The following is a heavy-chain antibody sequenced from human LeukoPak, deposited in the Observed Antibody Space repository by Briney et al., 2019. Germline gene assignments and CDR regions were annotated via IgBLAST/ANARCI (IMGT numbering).Heavy chain of an antibody. D-gene: IGHD2-2*01. J-gene: IGHJ1*01. CDR3: ARDLINLGYCSSTSCHRAEYFQH. V-gene: IGHV3-21*01. CDR1: GYSISSGYY. CDR2: ISSSSSYI. Sequence: PSETLSLTCAVSGYSISSGYYWGWVRQAPGKGLEWVSSISSSSSYIYYADSVKGRFTISRDNAKNSLYLQMNSLRAEDTAVYYCARDLINLGYCSSTSCHRAEYFQHWGQGTLVTVSS.